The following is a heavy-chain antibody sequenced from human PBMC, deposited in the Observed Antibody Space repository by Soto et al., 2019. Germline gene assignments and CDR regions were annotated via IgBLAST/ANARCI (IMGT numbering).Heavy chain of an antibody. CDR1: GYTFTSYG. D-gene: IGHD1-1*01. J-gene: IGHJ4*02. V-gene: IGHV1-18*01. CDR3: ARGRYGDY. CDR2: ISAHNGNT. Sequence: QVHLVQSGAEVKKPGASVKVSCKASGYTFTSYGITWVRQAPGQGLEWLGWISAHNGNTDYAQKLQGRVIVTRDPSPSTAYMELRSLLSADTAVYYCARGRYGDYWGQGALVTVSS.